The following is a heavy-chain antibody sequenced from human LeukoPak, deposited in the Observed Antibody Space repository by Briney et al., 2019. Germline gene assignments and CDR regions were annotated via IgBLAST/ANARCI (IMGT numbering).Heavy chain of an antibody. D-gene: IGHD2-2*01. J-gene: IGHJ5*02. V-gene: IGHV4-34*01. CDR2: INHSGST. CDR1: GGSISYYY. Sequence: SETLSLTCTVSGGSISYYYWSWIRQPPGKGLEWIGEINHSGSTNYNPSLKSRVTISVDTSKNQFSLKLSSVTAADTAVYYCARGKQYQLLGWRWFDPWGQGTLVTVSS. CDR3: ARGKQYQLLGWRWFDP.